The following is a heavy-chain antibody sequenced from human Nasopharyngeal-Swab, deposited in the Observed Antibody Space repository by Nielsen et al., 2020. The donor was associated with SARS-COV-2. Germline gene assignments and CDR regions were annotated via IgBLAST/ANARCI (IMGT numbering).Heavy chain of an antibody. Sequence: GKSLKISCAASGFTFSSYWMSWVRQAPGKGLEWVANIKQDGSEKYYVDSVKGRFTISRDNAKNSLYLQMNSLRAEDTAVYYCAREAVAGYFDYWGQGTLVTVSS. V-gene: IGHV3-7*01. CDR3: AREAVAGYFDY. J-gene: IGHJ4*02. CDR2: IKQDGSEK. CDR1: GFTFSSYW. D-gene: IGHD6-19*01.